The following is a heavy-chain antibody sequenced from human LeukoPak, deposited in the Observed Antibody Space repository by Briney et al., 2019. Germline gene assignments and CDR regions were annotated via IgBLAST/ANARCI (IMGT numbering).Heavy chain of an antibody. J-gene: IGHJ4*02. CDR1: GYTFTAYY. Sequence: ASVKVSCKASGYTFTAYYIHWVRQAPGQGPEWMGWNSPSSAATYARQFQGRVSMTRDTSITTAYMELNNLMSDDTAVYYCVRGAGSETYRRFDLWGQGTLVTVSS. CDR2: NSPSSAAT. CDR3: VRGAGSETYRRFDL. V-gene: IGHV1-2*02. D-gene: IGHD3-16*01.